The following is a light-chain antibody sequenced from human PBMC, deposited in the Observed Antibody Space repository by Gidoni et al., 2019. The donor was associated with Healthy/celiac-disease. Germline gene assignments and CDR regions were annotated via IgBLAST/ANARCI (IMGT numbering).Light chain of an antibody. CDR2: QDS. V-gene: IGLV3-1*01. CDR3: QAWDSSTYV. J-gene: IGLJ1*01. CDR1: KLGDKY. Sequence: SYALTQPPSVSVSPGQTASITCSGDKLGDKYACWYQQKPGQSPGLVIYQDSKRPSGIPERFSGSNSGNTATLTISGTQAMDEADYYCQAWDSSTYVFGTGTKVTVL.